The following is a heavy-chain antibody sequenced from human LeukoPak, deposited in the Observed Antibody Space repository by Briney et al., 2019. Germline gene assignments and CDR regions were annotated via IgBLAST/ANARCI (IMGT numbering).Heavy chain of an antibody. CDR1: GGSFRGYY. D-gene: IGHD3-10*01. CDR3: ARRMITMVRGVES. CDR2: IYYSGST. J-gene: IGHJ5*02. Sequence: PSETLSLTCDVYGGSFRGYYWSWIRQPPGKGLEWIGSIYYSGSTYYNPSLKSRVTISVDTSKNQFSLKLSSVTAADTAVYYCARRMITMVRGVESWGQGTLVTVSS. V-gene: IGHV4-34*01.